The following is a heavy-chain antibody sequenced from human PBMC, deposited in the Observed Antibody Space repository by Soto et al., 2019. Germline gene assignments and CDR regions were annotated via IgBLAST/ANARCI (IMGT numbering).Heavy chain of an antibody. CDR2: ISSSGSA. J-gene: IGHJ4*02. D-gene: IGHD6-19*01. Sequence: LSLTCTLSGGSYNHNPFPRTWIRQPPAKAPECIGHISSSGSASYSPSLKRRVAISLAVSKNHSSLQLNFVTAGDTAVYYCARSLSTHIAVAGMGCFDAWGPGTMVTVSS. CDR3: ARSLSTHIAVAGMGCFDA. CDR1: GGSYNHNPFP. V-gene: IGHV4-30-4*08.